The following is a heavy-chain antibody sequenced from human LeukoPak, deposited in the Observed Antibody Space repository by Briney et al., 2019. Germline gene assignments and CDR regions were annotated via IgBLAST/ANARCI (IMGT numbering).Heavy chain of an antibody. J-gene: IGHJ4*02. D-gene: IGHD3-22*01. Sequence: YWIGWVRQMPGKGLEWIGYIYYSGSTYYNPSLKSRVTISVDTSKNQFSLKLSSVTAADTAVYYCARGRDYYDSSGLYDYWGQGTLVTVSS. CDR2: IYYSGST. CDR1: Y. V-gene: IGHV4-31*02. CDR3: ARGRDYYDSSGLYDY.